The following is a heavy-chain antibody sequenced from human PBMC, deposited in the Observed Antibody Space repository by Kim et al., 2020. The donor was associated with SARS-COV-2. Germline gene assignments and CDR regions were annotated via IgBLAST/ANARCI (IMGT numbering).Heavy chain of an antibody. D-gene: IGHD2-21*02. CDR3: AKDPLYTLVTAIFRWFDT. CDR1: GFSFSTYA. V-gene: IGHV3-23*01. CDR2: ISASGGTT. J-gene: IGHJ5*02. Sequence: GGSLRLSCAASGFSFSTYAMTWVRQAPGKGLEWVSAISASGGTTYYADSVKGRFTISRDNSKNTLYLQMNSLRAEDTAIYYCAKDPLYTLVTAIFRWFDTWGQGTLVTVSS.